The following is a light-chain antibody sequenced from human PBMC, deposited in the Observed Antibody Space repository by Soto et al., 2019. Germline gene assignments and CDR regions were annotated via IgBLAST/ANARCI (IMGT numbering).Light chain of an antibody. CDR2: VSS. CDR3: QQFGSSPWP. Sequence: IVLMQSPGTLSWSPGQRDTLSCRASQSIISSSLAGYQQKAGQSPTLLIDVSSSRATGIPERFGGTGSGTCFTRTISKLEPEDFAVYCWQQFGSSPWPFGQGTKVAI. CDR1: QSIISSS. V-gene: IGKV3-20*01. J-gene: IGKJ1*01.